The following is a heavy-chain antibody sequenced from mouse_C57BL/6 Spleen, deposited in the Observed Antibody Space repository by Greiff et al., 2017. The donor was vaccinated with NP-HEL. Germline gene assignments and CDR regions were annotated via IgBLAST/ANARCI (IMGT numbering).Heavy chain of an antibody. J-gene: IGHJ2*01. V-gene: IGHV1-7*01. CDR3: VPNWEFDY. CDR1: GYTFTSYW. D-gene: IGHD4-1*02. Sequence: QVQLKESGAELAKPGASVKLSCKASGYTFTSYWMHWVKQRPGQGLEWIGYINPSSGYTKYNQKFKDKATLTADKSSSTAYMQLSSLTYEDSAVYYCVPNWEFDYWGQGTTLTVSS. CDR2: INPSSGYT.